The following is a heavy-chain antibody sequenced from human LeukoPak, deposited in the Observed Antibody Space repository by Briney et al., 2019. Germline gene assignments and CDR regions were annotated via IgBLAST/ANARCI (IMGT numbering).Heavy chain of an antibody. J-gene: IGHJ6*04. CDR1: GFTFCSFS. CDR2: ISSSSSYI. CDR3: AELGITMIGGV. D-gene: IGHD3-10*02. Sequence: GGSLRLSCAASGFTFCSFSLNWVRQATGKGLEWVSSISSSSSYIYYADSVKGRFTISRDNAKNSLYLQMNSLRAEDTAVYYCAELGITMIGGVWGKGTTVTISS. V-gene: IGHV3-21*01.